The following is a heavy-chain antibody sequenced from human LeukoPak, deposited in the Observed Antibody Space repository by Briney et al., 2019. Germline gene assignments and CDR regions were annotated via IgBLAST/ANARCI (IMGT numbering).Heavy chain of an antibody. Sequence: PGGSLRLSCAASGFTFSSYSMNWVRQAPGKGLEWVSSISSSSSYIYHADSVKGRFTISRDNAKNSLYLQMNSMRAEDTAVYYCGRDLGGADYWGQGTLVTVSS. CDR2: ISSSSSYI. CDR1: GFTFSSYS. D-gene: IGHD2-21*01. J-gene: IGHJ4*02. V-gene: IGHV3-21*01. CDR3: GRDLGGADY.